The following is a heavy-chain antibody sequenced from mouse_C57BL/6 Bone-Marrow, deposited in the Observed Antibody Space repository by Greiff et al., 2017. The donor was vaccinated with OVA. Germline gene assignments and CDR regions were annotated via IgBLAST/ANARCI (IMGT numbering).Heavy chain of an antibody. CDR1: GYTFTDYY. CDR3: AREGRFYYGSPWYFDV. CDR2: IYPGSGNT. D-gene: IGHD1-1*01. Sequence: QVQLQQSGPELVKPGASVKISCKASGYTFTDYYINWVKQRPGQGLEWIGWIYPGSGNTKYNEKFKGKATLTVDTSSSTAYMQLSSLTSGDSAVYFCAREGRFYYGSPWYFDVWGTGTTVTVSS. V-gene: IGHV1-84*01. J-gene: IGHJ1*03.